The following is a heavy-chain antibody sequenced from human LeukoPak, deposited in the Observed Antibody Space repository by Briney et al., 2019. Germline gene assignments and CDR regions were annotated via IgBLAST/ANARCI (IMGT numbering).Heavy chain of an antibody. V-gene: IGHV3-23*01. CDR2: TSSSDPGT. D-gene: IGHD3-22*01. CDR1: GFPLSSYA. J-gene: IGHJ6*03. CDR3: ARAMPDSSGYYLNYYYYYYMDV. Sequence: GGSLSLSCAASGFPLSSYAMSWVRQASGKGLEWVSATSSSDPGTYYAHSVRGRITISTDNSKNTLYLQLNSLRVEDAGVYYCARAMPDSSGYYLNYYYYYYMDVWGKGTTVTVSS.